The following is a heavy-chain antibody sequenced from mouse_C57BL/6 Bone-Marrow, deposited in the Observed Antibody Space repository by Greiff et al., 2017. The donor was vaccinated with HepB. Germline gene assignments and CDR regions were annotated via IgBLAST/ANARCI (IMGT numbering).Heavy chain of an antibody. CDR1: GYTFTSYW. V-gene: IGHV1-69*01. Sequence: QVQLQQPGAELVMPGASVKLSCKASGYTFTSYWMHWVKQRPGQGLEWIGEIDPSDSYTNYNQKFKGKSTLTVDQSYSTAYMQLSSLTSEDSAVYYCARSSYYYGSSYAMDYWGQGTSVTVSS. J-gene: IGHJ4*01. CDR3: ARSSYYYGSSYAMDY. D-gene: IGHD1-1*01. CDR2: IDPSDSYT.